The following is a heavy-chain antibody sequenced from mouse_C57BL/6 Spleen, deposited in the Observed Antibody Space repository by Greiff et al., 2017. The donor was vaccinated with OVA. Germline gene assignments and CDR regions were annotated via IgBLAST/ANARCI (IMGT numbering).Heavy chain of an antibody. J-gene: IGHJ4*01. CDR1: GFTFSDYY. Sequence: EVKLMESEGGLVQPGSSMKLSCTASGFTFSDYYMAWVRQVPEKGLEWVANINYDGSSTYYLDSLKSRFIISRDNAKNILYLQMSSLKSEDTATYYCASYSNYEGYAMDYWGQGTSVTVSS. CDR2: INYDGSST. V-gene: IGHV5-16*01. D-gene: IGHD2-5*01. CDR3: ASYSNYEGYAMDY.